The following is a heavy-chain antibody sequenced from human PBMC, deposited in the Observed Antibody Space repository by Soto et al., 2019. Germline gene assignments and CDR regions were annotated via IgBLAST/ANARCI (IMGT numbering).Heavy chain of an antibody. J-gene: IGHJ4*02. D-gene: IGHD6-13*01. Sequence: SETLSLTCTVSGGSMSISNWWNRVRQSPGKGLEWIGEAHHSGRTNYNPSLKSRVTISVDRSESHFSLKLSSVTAADTAVYYCAREKPYSSSWYHDYWGQGTLVTVSS. CDR2: AHHSGRT. CDR3: AREKPYSSSWYHDY. CDR1: GGSMSISNW. V-gene: IGHV4-4*02.